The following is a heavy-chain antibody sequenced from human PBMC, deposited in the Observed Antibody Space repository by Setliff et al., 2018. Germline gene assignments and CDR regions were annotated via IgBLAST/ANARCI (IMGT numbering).Heavy chain of an antibody. CDR1: GFGFTNFG. V-gene: IGHV1-46*01. Sequence: ASVKVSCKTSGFGFTNFGFSWVRQAPGQGLEWMGMINPGGGSTTYAQKFQGRVTMTRDTSTSTVYMELSSLRTEDTAVYYCARGYYDSYARYYVVGDYWGQGTPVTVSS. CDR2: INPGGGST. D-gene: IGHD3-22*01. J-gene: IGHJ4*02. CDR3: ARGYYDSYARYYVVGDY.